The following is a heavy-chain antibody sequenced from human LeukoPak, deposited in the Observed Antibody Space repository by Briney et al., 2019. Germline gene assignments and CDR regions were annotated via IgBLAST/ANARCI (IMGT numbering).Heavy chain of an antibody. CDR2: IKQDGSEK. CDR1: GFTFSSYW. Sequence: GSLRLSCAASGFTFSSYWMSWVRQAPGKGLEWVANIKQDGSEKYYVDSVKGRFTISRDNAKNSLYLQMNSPRAEDTAVYYCARDGYSYGFRNFDYWGQGTLVTVSS. V-gene: IGHV3-7*01. J-gene: IGHJ4*02. CDR3: ARDGYSYGFRNFDY. D-gene: IGHD5-18*01.